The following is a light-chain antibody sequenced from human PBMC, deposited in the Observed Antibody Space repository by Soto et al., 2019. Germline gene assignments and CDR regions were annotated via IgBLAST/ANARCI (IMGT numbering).Light chain of an antibody. V-gene: IGKV1-5*03. J-gene: IGKJ2*01. CDR1: QSISSY. CDR2: KAS. Sequence: DIQMTQSPSTLSASVGDRVTITCRASQSISSYLAWYQQKPGKAPKVLIYKASSLKSGVPSRFSGSGSGTDFTLTIRSLQPDDFATYYCQQYNNYPYTFGQGTKLEIK. CDR3: QQYNNYPYT.